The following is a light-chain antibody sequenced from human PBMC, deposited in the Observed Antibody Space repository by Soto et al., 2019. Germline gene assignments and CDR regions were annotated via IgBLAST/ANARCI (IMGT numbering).Light chain of an antibody. CDR2: KAT. CDR3: QQYNDFQYT. CDR1: QSIGSG. Sequence: DIQMTQAPATRSASVGDGVTITCRARQSIGSGLAWDQQNPGQDPKLLIYKATNLQSGVPSRFSGSGSGTDFSLTISSLQPVDSATYFCQQYNDFQYTFGPGTKLEI. J-gene: IGKJ2*01. V-gene: IGKV1-5*03.